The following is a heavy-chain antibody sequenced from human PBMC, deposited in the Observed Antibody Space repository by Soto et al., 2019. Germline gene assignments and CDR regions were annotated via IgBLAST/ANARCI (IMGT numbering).Heavy chain of an antibody. Sequence: GELQQWGTGLLKPSETLSLNCSVYGGSSRAYHWSWIRQSPGEGLEWIGEFSYSGSLNYNPSLKGRFAVSLDTSTNLFALTMTSVTAADTAVYFCAGGPRYWSFALWGRGTLVTVS. CDR1: GGSSRAYH. CDR3: AGGPRYWSFAL. D-gene: IGHD1-20*01. J-gene: IGHJ2*01. CDR2: FSYSGSL. V-gene: IGHV4-34*01.